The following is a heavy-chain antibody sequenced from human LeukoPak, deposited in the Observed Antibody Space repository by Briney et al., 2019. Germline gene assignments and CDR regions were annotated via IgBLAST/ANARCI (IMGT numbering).Heavy chain of an antibody. Sequence: SETLSLTCAVYGGSFSGYYWSWIRQPPGKGLEWIGEINHSGSTNYNPSLKGRVTITVETSKHQFSLKLSSVTAADTAVYYCASRKYYYGSGSYYKITKAFDYWGQGTLVTVSS. D-gene: IGHD3-10*01. CDR3: ASRKYYYGSGSYYKITKAFDY. CDR1: GGSFSGYY. V-gene: IGHV4-34*01. CDR2: INHSGST. J-gene: IGHJ4*02.